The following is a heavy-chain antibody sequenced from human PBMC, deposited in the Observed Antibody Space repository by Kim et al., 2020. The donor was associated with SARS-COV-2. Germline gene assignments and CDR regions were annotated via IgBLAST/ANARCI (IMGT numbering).Heavy chain of an antibody. V-gene: IGHV4-39*01. CDR2: IYYSGST. CDR1: GGSISSSSYY. D-gene: IGHD5-18*01. Sequence: SETLSLTCTVSGGSISSSSYYWGWIRQPPGKGLEWIGSIYYSGSTYYNPSLKSRVTISVDTSKNQFSLKLSSVTAADTAVYYCARLKLWTYNWFDPWGQGTLVTVSS. CDR3: ARLKLWTYNWFDP. J-gene: IGHJ5*02.